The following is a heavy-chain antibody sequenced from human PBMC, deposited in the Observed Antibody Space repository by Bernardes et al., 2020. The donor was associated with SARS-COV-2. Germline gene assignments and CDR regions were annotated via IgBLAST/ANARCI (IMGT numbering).Heavy chain of an antibody. D-gene: IGHD6-6*01. Sequence: GASLQISCHDSGYSSTSHWVAWVRQIPGKGLEWLGMLYPDDSETRFSPSFQGRVTISADKSINTAYLQWTSLKASYTAMYYCATHSDSSERGAFDLWGQGTLVTVSS. CDR1: GYSSTSHW. CDR2: LYPDDSET. V-gene: IGHV5-51*01. CDR3: ATHSDSSERGAFDL. J-gene: IGHJ3*01.